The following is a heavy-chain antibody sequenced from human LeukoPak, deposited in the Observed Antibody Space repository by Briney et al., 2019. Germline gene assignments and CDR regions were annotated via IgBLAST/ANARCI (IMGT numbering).Heavy chain of an antibody. CDR1: GYTFTSYG. V-gene: IGHV1-18*01. J-gene: IGHJ6*03. Sequence: ASVKVSCKTSGYTFTSYGINWVRQAHGQGLEWMGWISGSNGYTKYAQKIQGRVTLTTDEPTRTAYMELRSLRSDDTAVYYCARGTEGGIDYYYMDVWGKGTTVTVSS. D-gene: IGHD1-1*01. CDR2: ISGSNGYT. CDR3: ARGTEGGIDYYYMDV.